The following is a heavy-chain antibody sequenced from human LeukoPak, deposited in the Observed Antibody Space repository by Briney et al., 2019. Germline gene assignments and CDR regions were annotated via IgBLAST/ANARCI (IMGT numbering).Heavy chain of an antibody. J-gene: IGHJ4*02. Sequence: GGSLRLSCVGSGFTFGNYAMSWVRQAPGKGLEWVSTVHGGGGDTYYADSVKGRFTISRDNSKNTLYLQMTSLRAEDTALYHCARELLAGNNSGWYLYFDYWGQGSLVTVSS. V-gene: IGHV3-23*01. CDR1: GFTFGNYA. CDR3: ARELLAGNNSGWYLYFDY. CDR2: VHGGGGDT. D-gene: IGHD6-19*01.